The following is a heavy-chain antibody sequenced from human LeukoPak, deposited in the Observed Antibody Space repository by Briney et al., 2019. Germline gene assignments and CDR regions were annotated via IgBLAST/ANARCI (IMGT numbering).Heavy chain of an antibody. Sequence: PSETLSLTCTVSGGSISSGDYYWSWIRQPPGRGLEWIGYIYYSGITNCNPSLKSRATVSVDTSKNQFSLKLSSVTAAGTAVYYCARDGNTVTTKARSFFDYWGQGTLVTVSS. CDR2: IYYSGIT. D-gene: IGHD4-17*01. CDR3: ARDGNTVTTKARSFFDY. CDR1: GGSISSGDYY. J-gene: IGHJ4*02. V-gene: IGHV4-61*08.